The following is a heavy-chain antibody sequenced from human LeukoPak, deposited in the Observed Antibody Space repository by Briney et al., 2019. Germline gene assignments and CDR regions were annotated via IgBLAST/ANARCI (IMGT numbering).Heavy chain of an antibody. CDR3: AKGEGFLDY. V-gene: IGHV1-18*01. CDR2: ISSYNGNT. D-gene: IGHD1-26*01. J-gene: IGHJ4*02. Sequence: ASVKVSCKASGYTFTSYGINWVRQAPGQGLEWMGWISSYNGNTNYAQKFQGRVTMTTDTSTTTAFMELRSLRSDDTAVYYCAKGEGFLDYWGQGTLVTVSS. CDR1: GYTFTSYG.